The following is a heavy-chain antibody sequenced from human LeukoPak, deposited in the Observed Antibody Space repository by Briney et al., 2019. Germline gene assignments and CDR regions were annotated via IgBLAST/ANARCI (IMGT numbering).Heavy chain of an antibody. D-gene: IGHD6-19*01. CDR2: ICYIGST. V-gene: IGHV4-59*12. Sequence: PSETLSLTCTVSGGSISSYYWSWIRQSPGKGLEWIGYICYIGSTNYNPSLKSRVTISVDTSKNQFSLKLSSVTAADTAVYYCARDSRGWYSNWFDPWGQGTLVTVSS. CDR1: GGSISSYY. J-gene: IGHJ5*02. CDR3: ARDSRGWYSNWFDP.